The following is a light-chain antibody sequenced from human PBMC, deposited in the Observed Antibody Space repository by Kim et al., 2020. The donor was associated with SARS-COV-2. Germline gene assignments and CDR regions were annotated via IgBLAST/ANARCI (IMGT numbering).Light chain of an antibody. J-gene: IGLJ3*02. CDR1: TAGVTNSPF. CDR3: LVSQTGGRV. Sequence: PRGTVTLPCGSSTAGVTNSPFSYWLQTRPAQAPRTLISDTTQRHSWTPARFSGSFLGDKAALTLSSARVEDEADYYCLVSQTGGRVFGPGTQLTVL. V-gene: IGLV7-46*01. CDR2: DTT.